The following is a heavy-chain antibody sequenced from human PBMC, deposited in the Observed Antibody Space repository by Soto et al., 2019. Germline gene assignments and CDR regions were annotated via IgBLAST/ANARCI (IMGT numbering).Heavy chain of an antibody. J-gene: IGHJ6*03. CDR1: GFTFSDYY. Sequence: QVQLVESGGGLVKPGGSLRLSCAASGFTFSDYYMSWIRQAPGKGLEWVSYISSSGSTIYYADSVKGRFTISRDNDKNSLYLQMNSLRAEDTAVYYCARLGYCSSTSCYEYYYYYYMDVWGKGTTVTVSS. D-gene: IGHD2-2*01. CDR3: ARLGYCSSTSCYEYYYYYYMDV. CDR2: ISSSGSTI. V-gene: IGHV3-11*01.